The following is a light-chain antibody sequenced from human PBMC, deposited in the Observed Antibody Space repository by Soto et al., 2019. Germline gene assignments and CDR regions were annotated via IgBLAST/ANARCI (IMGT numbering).Light chain of an antibody. V-gene: IGLV2-14*01. CDR1: SSDVGGYNA. Sequence: QSVLTHPASVSGSPGQSITISCTCTSSDVGGYNAVSWYRQDPGKAPKLIIYDVTYRPSGVSNRFSAAKSGNPASLTISGLQSEDEADYHCSSFTSSITYVFGTGTKFTAL. CDR2: DVT. J-gene: IGLJ1*01. CDR3: SSFTSSITYV.